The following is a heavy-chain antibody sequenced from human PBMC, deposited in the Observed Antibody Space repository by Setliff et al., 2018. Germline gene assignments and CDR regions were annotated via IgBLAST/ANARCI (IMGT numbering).Heavy chain of an antibody. D-gene: IGHD3-22*01. Sequence: SVKVSCKASGGTFSSYAISWVRQAPGQGLEWMGGIIPILGSPNYAQKFQGRVTITTDESTSTAYMELSSLRSEDTAVYYCARGNYYDSSGYSVDYWGQGTLVTVSS. J-gene: IGHJ4*02. V-gene: IGHV1-69*05. CDR2: IIPILGSP. CDR3: ARGNYYDSSGYSVDY. CDR1: GGTFSSYA.